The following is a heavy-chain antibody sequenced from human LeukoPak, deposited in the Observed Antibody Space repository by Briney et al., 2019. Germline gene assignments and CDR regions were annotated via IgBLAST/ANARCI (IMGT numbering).Heavy chain of an antibody. CDR3: ARVAVGATSPYFDY. V-gene: IGHV4-34*01. CDR1: GGSFSGYY. J-gene: IGHJ4*02. D-gene: IGHD1-26*01. Sequence: SETLSLTCAVYGGSFSGYYWSWIRQPPGKGLEWIGEINHSGSANYNPSLKSRVTISVDTSKNQFSLKLSSVTAADTAVYYCARVAVGATSPYFDYWGQGTLVTVSS. CDR2: INHSGSA.